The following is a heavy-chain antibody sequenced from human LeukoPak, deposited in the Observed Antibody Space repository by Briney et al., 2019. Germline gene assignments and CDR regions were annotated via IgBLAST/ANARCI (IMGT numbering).Heavy chain of an antibody. J-gene: IGHJ4*02. CDR1: GITLSNYG. V-gene: IGHV3-23*01. Sequence: GGFLRLSCAVSGITLSNYGMSWVRQAPGKGLEWVAGISGSGGSTNYADSVKGRFTISRDNPKNTLYLQMNSLRVEDTAVYFCAKRGVVIRVILVGFHREAYYFDSWGRGARVTVSS. CDR3: AKRGVVIRVILVGFHREAYYFDS. CDR2: ISGSGGST. D-gene: IGHD3-22*01.